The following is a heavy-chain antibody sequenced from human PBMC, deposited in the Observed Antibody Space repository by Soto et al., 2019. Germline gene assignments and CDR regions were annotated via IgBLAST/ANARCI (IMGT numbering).Heavy chain of an antibody. J-gene: IGHJ6*02. V-gene: IGHV4-59*01. CDR3: AGLKSFGTTSAGQNYHYAIDV. CDR1: GGFISNYY. CDR2: IYYSGTT. Sequence: PSETLSLTCTVSGGFISNYYWSWVRQSPGKGLEWVGYIYYSGTTTYNPSLKKRVTILLGMSKNQFSLRLRSVTVADTAVYYWAGLKSFGTTSAGQNYHYAIDVWGQGTMVTVSS. D-gene: IGHD3-16*01.